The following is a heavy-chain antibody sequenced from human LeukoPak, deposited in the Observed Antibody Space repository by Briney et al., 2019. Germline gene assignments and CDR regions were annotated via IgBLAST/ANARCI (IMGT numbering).Heavy chain of an antibody. J-gene: IGHJ4*02. CDR2: ITSSGSYI. CDR3: ATTGSGSYYDY. V-gene: IGHV3-21*01. Sequence: GGSLRLSCAASAFSFSNYNMNWVRQAPGKGLEWVSSITSSGSYIYYADSVKGRFTISRDNAKNTLFLQMNSLRAEDTAVYYWATTGSGSYYDYWGQGTLGTGSS. CDR1: AFSFSNYN. D-gene: IGHD1-26*01.